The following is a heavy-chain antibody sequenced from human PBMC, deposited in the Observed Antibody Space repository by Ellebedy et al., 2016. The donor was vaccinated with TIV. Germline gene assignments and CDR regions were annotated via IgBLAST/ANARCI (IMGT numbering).Heavy chain of an antibody. D-gene: IGHD6-19*01. CDR2: ISGSGVKT. V-gene: IGHV3-23*01. CDR3: AGFRGEAVAGNWFDP. J-gene: IGHJ5*02. CDR1: GFTFDTYA. Sequence: GESLKISCADSGFTFDTYAMGWVRQAPGKGLEWVSHISGSGVKTYYADSVRGRFSISRDNSKNTRYLQMNSLRADDTAVYYCAGFRGEAVAGNWFDPWGQGTLVTVSS.